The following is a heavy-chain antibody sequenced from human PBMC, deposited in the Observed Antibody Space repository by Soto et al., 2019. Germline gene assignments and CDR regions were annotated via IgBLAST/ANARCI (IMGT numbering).Heavy chain of an antibody. V-gene: IGHV4-61*01. J-gene: IGHJ4*02. CDR2: IHYFGST. CDR1: GGSLNSSSHY. CDR3: ARGGSYVGFDS. D-gene: IGHD1-26*01. Sequence: SETLSLTCTVSGGSLNSSSHYWSWIRQPPGKGLEWIGYIHYFGSTKYNPSLESRVVISVDTSTNQFSLKVPSVTAADTAIYFCARGGSYVGFDSWGQGARVTVSS.